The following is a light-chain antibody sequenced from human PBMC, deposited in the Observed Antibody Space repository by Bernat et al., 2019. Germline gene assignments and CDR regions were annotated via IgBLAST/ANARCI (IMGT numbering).Light chain of an antibody. CDR2: EVI. CDR1: GNDVGGYNL. J-gene: IGLJ2*01. V-gene: IGLV2-23*02. CDR3: CAYAGVSALV. Sequence: QSALTQPASVSGSPGQSIAISCTGTGNDVGGYNLVSWYQQYPGKAPKLMIYEVIKRPSGVSDRFSGSKSGNTASLTISGLQAEDEADYYCCAYAGVSALVFGGGTKLTVL.